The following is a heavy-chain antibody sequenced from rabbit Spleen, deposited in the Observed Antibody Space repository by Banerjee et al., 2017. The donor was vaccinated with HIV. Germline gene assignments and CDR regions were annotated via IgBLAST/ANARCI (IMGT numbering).Heavy chain of an antibody. CDR3: ARGSATMTMVITGYYLTL. V-gene: IGHV1S40*01. D-gene: IGHD2-1*01. Sequence: QQLVESGGGLVKPGASLTLTCKASGFSFSSGYDMCWVRQAPGKGLEWIACIYGGSGASTAYASWAKGRFTISKTSSTTVTLQMTSLTAADTATYFCARGSATMTMVITGYYLTLWGPGTLVTVS. CDR2: IYGGSGAST. J-gene: IGHJ4*01. CDR1: GFSFSSGYD.